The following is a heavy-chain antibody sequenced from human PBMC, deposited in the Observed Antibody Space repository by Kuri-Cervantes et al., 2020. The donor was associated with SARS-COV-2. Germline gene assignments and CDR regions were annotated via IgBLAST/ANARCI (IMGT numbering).Heavy chain of an antibody. Sequence: SETLSLTCTVSGGSISSYYWGWIRQPPGKGLEWIGYIYYSGSTNYNPSLKSRVTISVDTSKNQFSLKLSSVTAADTAVYYCARHNYVFWSGPVDYWGQGTLVTVSS. CDR3: ARHNYVFWSGPVDY. D-gene: IGHD3-3*01. V-gene: IGHV4-59*08. CDR2: IYYSGST. J-gene: IGHJ4*02. CDR1: GGSISSYY.